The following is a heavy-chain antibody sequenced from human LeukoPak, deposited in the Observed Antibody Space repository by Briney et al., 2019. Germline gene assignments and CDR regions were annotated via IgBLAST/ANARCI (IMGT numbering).Heavy chain of an antibody. D-gene: IGHD6-19*01. CDR1: GGSISSGSYY. Sequence: PSETLSLTCTASGGSISSGSYYWSWIRQPAGKGLEWIGRIYTSGSTNYNPSLKSRVTISVDTSKNQFSLKLSSVTAADTAVYYCASTIAVAGKDFDYWGQGTLVTVSS. CDR3: ASTIAVAGKDFDY. CDR2: IYTSGST. V-gene: IGHV4-61*02. J-gene: IGHJ4*02.